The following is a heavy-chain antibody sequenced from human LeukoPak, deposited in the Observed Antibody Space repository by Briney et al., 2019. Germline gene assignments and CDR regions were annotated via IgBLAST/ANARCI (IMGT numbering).Heavy chain of an antibody. CDR3: ARGRYCSSTSCYLYFYYYMDV. J-gene: IGHJ6*03. D-gene: IGHD2-2*01. V-gene: IGHV3-72*01. CDR1: GLTFSDHY. CDR2: IKNKANSYTT. Sequence: GRSLRLSCAASGLTFSDHYMDWVRQAPGKGLEWVGRIKNKANSYTTDYAASVKGRFTISRDDSKNSLYLQMNSLKTEDTAVYYCARGRYCSSTSCYLYFYYYMDVWGKGTTVTVSS.